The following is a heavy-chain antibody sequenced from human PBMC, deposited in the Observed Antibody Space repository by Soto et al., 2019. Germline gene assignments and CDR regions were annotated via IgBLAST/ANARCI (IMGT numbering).Heavy chain of an antibody. Sequence: SETLSLTCTVSGGSISSGGYYWSWIRQHPGKGLEWIGYIYYSGSTYYNPSLKSRVTISVDTSKNQFSLKLSSVTAADTAVYYCARFRRNYYDSSTTGGGLYYYGMDVWGQGTTVTVSS. CDR2: IYYSGST. CDR1: GGSISSGGYY. J-gene: IGHJ6*02. CDR3: ARFRRNYYDSSTTGGGLYYYGMDV. V-gene: IGHV4-31*03. D-gene: IGHD3-22*01.